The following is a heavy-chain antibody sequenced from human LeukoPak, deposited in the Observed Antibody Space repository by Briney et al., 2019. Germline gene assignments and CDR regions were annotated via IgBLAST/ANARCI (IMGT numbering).Heavy chain of an antibody. J-gene: IGHJ5*02. Sequence: GGPLRLSCAASGFPFSSYAMHWVRQAPGKGLEGVADISYDGSNIYYAHSVKGRFTISRDNSKNTLYLKINRLNTEDTAGYYCTTDLQVQTPSWFDPWGQGTLVTVSS. V-gene: IGHV3-30-3*01. CDR2: ISYDGSNI. CDR1: GFPFSSYA. D-gene: IGHD5-24*01. CDR3: TTDLQVQTPSWFDP.